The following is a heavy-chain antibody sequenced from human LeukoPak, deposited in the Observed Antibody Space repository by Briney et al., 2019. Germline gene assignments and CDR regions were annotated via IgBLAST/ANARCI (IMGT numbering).Heavy chain of an antibody. V-gene: IGHV3-48*03. D-gene: IGHD2-2*01. Sequence: PGGSLRLSCTASGFTFGDYAMSWVRQAPGKGLEWVSYISSSGSTIYYADSVKGRFTISRDNAKNSLYLQMNSLRAEDTAVYYCARDKGYQPRNWFDPWGQGTLVTVSS. CDR2: ISSSGSTI. CDR1: GFTFGDYA. J-gene: IGHJ5*02. CDR3: ARDKGYQPRNWFDP.